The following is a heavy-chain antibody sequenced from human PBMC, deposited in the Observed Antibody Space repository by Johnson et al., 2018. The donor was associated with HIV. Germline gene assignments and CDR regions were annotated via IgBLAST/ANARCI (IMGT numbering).Heavy chain of an antibody. V-gene: IGHV3-30*14. D-gene: IGHD3-16*01. J-gene: IGHJ3*02. CDR3: ARDYHYVWGSSYGFDI. Sequence: QVQLVESGGGVVRPGRSLRLSCAASGFTFSVCPMHWVRQAPGRGLEWVLLISYDGANKFNADSVRGRFSICRDNSKKTVYLQINSLRAEYTAVYYCARDYHYVWGSSYGFDIWGQGTMVIVSS. CDR1: GFTFSVCP. CDR2: ISYDGANK.